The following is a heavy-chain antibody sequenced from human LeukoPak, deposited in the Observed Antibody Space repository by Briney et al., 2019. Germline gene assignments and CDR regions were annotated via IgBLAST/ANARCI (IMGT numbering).Heavy chain of an antibody. CDR3: ARDTPSPYSSGWFLFDY. CDR2: TYYRSKWYN. J-gene: IGHJ4*02. CDR1: GDIVSSNSAA. D-gene: IGHD6-19*01. Sequence: QTLSLTCAISGDIVSSNSAAWNWIRQSPSRGLEWLGRTYYRSKWYNDYAVSVKSRITINPDTSKNQFSLQLNSVTPEDTAVYYCARDTPSPYSSGWFLFDYWGQGTLVTVSS. V-gene: IGHV6-1*01.